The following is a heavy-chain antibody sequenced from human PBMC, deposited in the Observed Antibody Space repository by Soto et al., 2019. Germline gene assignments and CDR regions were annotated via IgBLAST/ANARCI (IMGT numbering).Heavy chain of an antibody. J-gene: IGHJ6*02. CDR3: TRDSSSWYQSDYYYYGMDV. D-gene: IGHD6-13*01. Sequence: HPGGSLRLSCAASGSTFGDYAMSWFRQAPGKGLEWVGFIRSKAYGGTTEYAASVKGRFTISRDDSKSIAYLQMNSLKTEDTAVYYCTRDSSSWYQSDYYYYGMDVWGQGATVTVSS. CDR1: GSTFGDYA. V-gene: IGHV3-49*03. CDR2: IRSKAYGGTT.